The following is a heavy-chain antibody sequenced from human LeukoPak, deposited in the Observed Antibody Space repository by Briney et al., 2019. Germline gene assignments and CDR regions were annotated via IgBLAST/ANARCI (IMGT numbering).Heavy chain of an antibody. CDR2: IRTKAYGGTT. Sequence: GGSLRLSCAASGFSFSTSPMSWVRQAPGKGLEWVGFIRTKAYGGTTEHAASVKGRFTISRDDSKTIAYLQMNSLKTEDTAVYYCTGEYCGGGACYPRFDYWGQGTLVTVSS. CDR3: TGEYCGGGACYPRFDY. D-gene: IGHD2-15*01. CDR1: GFSFSTSP. J-gene: IGHJ4*02. V-gene: IGHV3-49*02.